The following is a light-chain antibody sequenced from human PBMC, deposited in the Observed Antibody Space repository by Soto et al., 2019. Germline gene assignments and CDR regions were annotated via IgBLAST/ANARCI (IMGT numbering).Light chain of an antibody. Sequence: EIVMTQSPATLSVSPGDRATLSCRASQSISTKLGWYQQRPGQSPRLLIYGASTRATGIPARFSGSGSGTEFTLTISSLQSEDSAVYYCQQYNSWTTITFGQGIRLEIK. CDR2: GAS. CDR3: QQYNSWTTIT. J-gene: IGKJ5*01. V-gene: IGKV3-15*01. CDR1: QSISTK.